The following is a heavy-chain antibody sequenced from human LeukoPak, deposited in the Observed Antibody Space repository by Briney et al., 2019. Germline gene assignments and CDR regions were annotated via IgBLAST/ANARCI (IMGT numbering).Heavy chain of an antibody. J-gene: IGHJ4*02. CDR2: IYHSGST. Sequence: SETLSLTCAVYGGSFSGYYWSWIRQPPGKGLEWIGEIYHSGSTNYNPSLKSRVTISVDKSKNQFSLKLSSVTAADTAVYYCARDIKGFDYWGQGTLVTVSS. CDR3: ARDIKGFDY. CDR1: GGSFSGYY. V-gene: IGHV4-34*01.